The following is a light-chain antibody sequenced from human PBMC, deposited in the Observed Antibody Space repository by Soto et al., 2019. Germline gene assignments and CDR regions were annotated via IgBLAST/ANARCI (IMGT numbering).Light chain of an antibody. Sequence: DIEMTQSPDSLAVSMGERATINCKSSQSVLYSSNNKNYLAWYQQKPGQPPNLLIYWASTRESGVPDRFSGSGSGTDFTLTISSLQAEDVAVYYCRQYYSTPLTFGGGTKVDIK. CDR2: WAS. CDR1: QSVLYSSNNKNY. J-gene: IGKJ4*01. V-gene: IGKV4-1*01. CDR3: RQYYSTPLT.